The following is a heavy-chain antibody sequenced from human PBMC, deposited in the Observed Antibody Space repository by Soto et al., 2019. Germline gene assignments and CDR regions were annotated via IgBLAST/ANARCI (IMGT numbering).Heavy chain of an antibody. D-gene: IGHD6-19*01. CDR2: VHHSGST. V-gene: IGHV4-59*01. J-gene: IGHJ4*02. Sequence: QVRLQESGPRLVKPSETLSLTCTVSVVSISSYYWSWIRQPPGKGPEWIGYVHHSGSTNYNPSLKSRSTMXXHXVIXHVSLTLNSVTGADTAMFYCAPRPAGAQWYGVFDYWGQVALGTVSS. CDR3: APRPAGAQWYGVFDY. CDR1: VVSISSYY.